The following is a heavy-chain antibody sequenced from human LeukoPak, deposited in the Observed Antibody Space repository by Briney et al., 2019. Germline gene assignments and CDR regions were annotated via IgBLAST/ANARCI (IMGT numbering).Heavy chain of an antibody. V-gene: IGHV4-39*07. CDR1: GGSISSSSYY. CDR3: ARGGQGYYDSSGYFDY. CDR2: IYYSGST. D-gene: IGHD3-22*01. Sequence: SETLSLTCTVSGGSISSSSYYWGWIRQPPGKGLEWIGSIYYSGSTYYNPSLKSRVTISVDTSKNQFSLKLSSVTAADTAVYYCARGGQGYYDSSGYFDYWGQGTLVTVSS. J-gene: IGHJ4*02.